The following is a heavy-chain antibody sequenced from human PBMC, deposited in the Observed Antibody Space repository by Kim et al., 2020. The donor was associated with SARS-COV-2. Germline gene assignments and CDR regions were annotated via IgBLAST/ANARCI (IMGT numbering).Heavy chain of an antibody. D-gene: IGHD3-3*01. V-gene: IGHV4-34*01. J-gene: IGHJ3*02. Sequence: LKSRVTISVDTSKNQFSLKLSSVTAADTAVYYCARGLYDFWSGYLHAFDIWGQGTMVTVSS. CDR3: ARGLYDFWSGYLHAFDI.